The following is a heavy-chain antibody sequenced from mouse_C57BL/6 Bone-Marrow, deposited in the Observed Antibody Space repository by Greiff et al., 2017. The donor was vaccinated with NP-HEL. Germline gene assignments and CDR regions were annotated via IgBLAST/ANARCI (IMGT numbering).Heavy chain of an antibody. CDR2: IYPRSGNT. Sequence: QVQLQQSGAELARPGASVKLSCKASGYTFTSYGISWVKQRTGQGLEWIGEIYPRSGNTYYNEKFKGKATLTADKSSSTAYMDLRSLTSEDSAVYVCARKGVYYPPGFAYWGQGTLVTVSA. J-gene: IGHJ3*01. CDR1: GYTFTSYG. CDR3: ARKGVYYPPGFAY. V-gene: IGHV1-81*01. D-gene: IGHD1-1*01.